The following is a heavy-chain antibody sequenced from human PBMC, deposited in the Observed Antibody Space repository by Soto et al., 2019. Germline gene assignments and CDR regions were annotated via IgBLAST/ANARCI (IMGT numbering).Heavy chain of an antibody. CDR2: INTYNGNT. Sequence: ASVKVSCKASGYTFTNYSISWVRQAPGQGLEWMGWINTYNGNTNHAQKLQGRVTMTTDTSTSTAYMELRSLRSDDTAVYYCARGVGSGTYYNQYNWFDPWGQGTLVTSPQ. V-gene: IGHV1-18*01. CDR3: ARGVGSGTYYNQYNWFDP. CDR1: GYTFTNYS. D-gene: IGHD3-10*01. J-gene: IGHJ5*02.